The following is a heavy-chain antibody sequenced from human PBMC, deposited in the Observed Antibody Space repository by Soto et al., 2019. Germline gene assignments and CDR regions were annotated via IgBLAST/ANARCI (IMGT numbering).Heavy chain of an antibody. D-gene: IGHD1-7*01. CDR2: SSATGAGT. Sequence: EVQLLESGGGLVQPGGSLRLSCAASGFTFSSYGMTWVRQAPGKGLEWVSFSSATGAGTYYADSVKGRSTISRDNSKNTLYLQITSLRANGPAVYYCAKDRRAGGNYGFDCEFWGQGALVIVSS. J-gene: IGHJ4*02. CDR1: GFTFSSYG. CDR3: AKDRRAGGNYGFDCEF. V-gene: IGHV3-23*01.